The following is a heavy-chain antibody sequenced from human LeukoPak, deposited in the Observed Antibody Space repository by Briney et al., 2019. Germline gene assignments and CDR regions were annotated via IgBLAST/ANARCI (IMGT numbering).Heavy chain of an antibody. CDR3: AELGITMIGGV. Sequence: GGSLRLSCAASGFTFSSYEMNWVRQAPGKGLEWVSYISSSGSTIYYADSVKGRFTIPRDNAKNSLYLQMNSVRDEDTAVCYCAELGITMIGGVWGKGTTVTISS. J-gene: IGHJ6*04. V-gene: IGHV3-48*03. CDR2: ISSSGSTI. CDR1: GFTFSSYE. D-gene: IGHD3-10*02.